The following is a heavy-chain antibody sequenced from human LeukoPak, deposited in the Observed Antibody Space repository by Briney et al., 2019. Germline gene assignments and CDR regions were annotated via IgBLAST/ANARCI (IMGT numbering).Heavy chain of an antibody. Sequence: SETLSLTCAVYGGSFSGYYWGWIRQPPGKGLEWIGEINHSGSTNYNPSLKSRVTISVDTSKNQFSLKLSSVTAADTAVYYCAREATPTVTLSQGFDFWGQGTLVTVSS. CDR2: INHSGST. D-gene: IGHD4-17*01. CDR3: AREATPTVTLSQGFDF. CDR1: GGSFSGYY. V-gene: IGHV4-34*01. J-gene: IGHJ4*02.